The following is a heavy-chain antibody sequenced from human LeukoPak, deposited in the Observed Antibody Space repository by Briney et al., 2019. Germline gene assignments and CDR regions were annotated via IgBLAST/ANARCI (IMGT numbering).Heavy chain of an antibody. Sequence: GASVKVSCKASGYTFTSYAMHWVRQAPGQRLEWMGWINAGNGNTKYSQKFQGRVTITRDTSASTAYMELSSLRSEDTAVYYCARDRLGIAAACWFDPWGQGTLVTVSS. D-gene: IGHD6-13*01. CDR2: INAGNGNT. J-gene: IGHJ5*02. CDR3: ARDRLGIAAACWFDP. V-gene: IGHV1-3*01. CDR1: GYTFTSYA.